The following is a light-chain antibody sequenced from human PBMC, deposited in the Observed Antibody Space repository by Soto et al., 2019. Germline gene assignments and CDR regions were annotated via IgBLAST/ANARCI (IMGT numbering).Light chain of an antibody. J-gene: IGLJ2*01. V-gene: IGLV2-11*01. CDR2: YAI. CDR1: SRDVGGYNY. CDR3: CSFAGSYVV. Sequence: QSVLTQPRSVSGSPGQSVTISCTGTSRDVGGYNYVSWYQQHPGKAPKLMIYYAIKRPSGVPDRFSGSKSGNTASLTISGLQAEDEADYYCCSFAGSYVVFGGGTKLTVL.